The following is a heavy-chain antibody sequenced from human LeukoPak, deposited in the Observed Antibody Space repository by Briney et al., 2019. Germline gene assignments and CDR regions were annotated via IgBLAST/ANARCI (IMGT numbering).Heavy chain of an antibody. CDR3: ARVLEGPYYYGMDV. J-gene: IGHJ6*02. CDR1: GYTFTSYG. Sequence: ASVKVSCKASGYTFTSYGISWVRQAPGQGLEWMGWISAYNGNTNYAQKLQGRVTMTTDTSTSTAYMELRSLRSDDTAVYYCARVLEGPYYYGMDVWGQGTTVTVSS. V-gene: IGHV1-18*01. CDR2: ISAYNGNT. D-gene: IGHD5-24*01.